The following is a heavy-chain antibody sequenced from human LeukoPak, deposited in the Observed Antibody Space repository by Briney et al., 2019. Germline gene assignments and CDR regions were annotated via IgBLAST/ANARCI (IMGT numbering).Heavy chain of an antibody. CDR2: IKQDGSEK. J-gene: IGHJ4*02. Sequence: GGSLRLSCAASGFTFSSYWMSWDRQAPGKGLEWVANIKQDGSEKYYVDSVKGRFTISRDNAKNSLYLQMNSLRAEDTAVNYCARDRNTIFGVAAGYFDYWGQGTLVTVSS. CDR1: GFTFSSYW. V-gene: IGHV3-7*01. CDR3: ARDRNTIFGVAAGYFDY. D-gene: IGHD3-3*01.